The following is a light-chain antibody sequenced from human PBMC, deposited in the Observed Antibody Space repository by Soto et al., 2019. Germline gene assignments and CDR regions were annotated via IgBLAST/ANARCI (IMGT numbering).Light chain of an antibody. Sequence: DIVMTQSPDSLAVSLGETATINCKSSQTVLYSSNNKNYLAWYQQQPGQPPKLLIYWASTRESGVPDRFSGSGAGTDFTLTISSLQAEDVAFYYCQQYYGTPLTFGGGTKVEIK. CDR2: WAS. CDR1: QTVLYSSNNKNY. J-gene: IGKJ4*01. CDR3: QQYYGTPLT. V-gene: IGKV4-1*01.